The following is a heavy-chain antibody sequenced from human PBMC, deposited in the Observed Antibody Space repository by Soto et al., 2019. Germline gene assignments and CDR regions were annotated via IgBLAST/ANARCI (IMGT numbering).Heavy chain of an antibody. CDR3: ARVQWLVHKGDV. J-gene: IGHJ6*02. Sequence: GGSLRLSCAASGFTFSSYAMHWVRQAPGKGLEWVVVISYDGSNKYYADSVKGRFTISRDNSKNTLYLQMNSLRAEDTAVYYCARVQWLVHKGDVWGQGTTVTVSS. CDR1: GFTFSSYA. D-gene: IGHD6-19*01. CDR2: ISYDGSNK. V-gene: IGHV3-30-3*01.